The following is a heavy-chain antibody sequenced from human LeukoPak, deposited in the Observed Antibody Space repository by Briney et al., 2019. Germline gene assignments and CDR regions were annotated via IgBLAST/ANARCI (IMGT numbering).Heavy chain of an antibody. D-gene: IGHD3-10*01. CDR3: ARAGDRWYFDL. CDR1: GFTLSDYY. Sequence: GGSLRLSCAASGFTLSDYYMSWIRQAPGKGLEWVSYTSSSGATTYYPDSVKGRFTISRDNTKNSLFLQMNSLRAEDTAVYYCARAGDRWYFDLWGRGTLVTVSS. CDR2: TSSSGATT. V-gene: IGHV3-11*04. J-gene: IGHJ2*01.